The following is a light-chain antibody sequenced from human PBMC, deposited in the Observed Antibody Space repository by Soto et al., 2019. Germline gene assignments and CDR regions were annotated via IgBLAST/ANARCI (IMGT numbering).Light chain of an antibody. J-gene: IGLJ3*02. Sequence: QSALTQSASVSGSPGQSITISCTGTTSDVGSHNFVSWYQQLPGKAPKLLIYEVTNRPSGTSNRFSGSKSGNTASLTISGLQAEDEADYYCSSFTNSILVFGGGTQLTVL. CDR1: TSDVGSHNF. CDR2: EVT. V-gene: IGLV2-14*01. CDR3: SSFTNSILV.